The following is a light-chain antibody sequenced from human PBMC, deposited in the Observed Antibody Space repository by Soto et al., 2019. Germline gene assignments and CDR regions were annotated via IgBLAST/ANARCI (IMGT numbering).Light chain of an antibody. CDR1: SSDIGNYDF. V-gene: IGLV2-14*01. CDR3: SSYTTSNSFIL. CDR2: EVS. Sequence: QSALTQPASVSGSPGQSITISCTGTSSDIGNYDFVSWYQQVPGTAPKAMIYEVSRRPSGVSNRFSGSKSGNTASLTISGLQAEDEAYYYCSSYTTSNSFILFGGGTKLTVL. J-gene: IGLJ2*01.